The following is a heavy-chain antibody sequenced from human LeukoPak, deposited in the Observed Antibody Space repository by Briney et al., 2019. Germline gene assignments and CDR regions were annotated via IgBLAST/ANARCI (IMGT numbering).Heavy chain of an antibody. CDR2: IYYSGST. V-gene: IGHV4-31*03. CDR1: GGSISSGGYY. CDR3: ARHRILYYYDSSGYFDY. Sequence: SETLSLTCTVSGGSISSGGYYWSWIRQHPGKGLEWIGYIYYSGSTYYNPSLKSRVTISVDTSKNQFSLKLSSVTAADTAVYYCARHRILYYYDSSGYFDYWGQGTLVTVSS. J-gene: IGHJ4*02. D-gene: IGHD3-22*01.